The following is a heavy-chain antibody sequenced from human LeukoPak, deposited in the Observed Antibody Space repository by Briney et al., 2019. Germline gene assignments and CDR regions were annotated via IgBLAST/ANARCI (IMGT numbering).Heavy chain of an antibody. CDR1: GFTSNNYA. J-gene: IGHJ4*02. D-gene: IGHD4-11*01. CDR2: ISSNGVST. CDR3: ARSEATGLPVDY. V-gene: IGHV3-64*01. Sequence: PGRSLRLSCAASGFTSNNYAMNWVRQAPGKGLEYVSAISSNGVSTYYANSVKGRFTISRDNSKNTLYLQMGSLRAEDMAVYYCARSEATGLPVDYWGQGTLVTVSS.